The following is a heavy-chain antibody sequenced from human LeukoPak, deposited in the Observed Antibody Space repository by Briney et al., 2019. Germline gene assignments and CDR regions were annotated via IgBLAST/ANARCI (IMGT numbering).Heavy chain of an antibody. CDR2: IYHSDST. Sequence: SETLSLTCSVSGYSISSGNYWGWIRLPPGKGLQWIGSIYHSDSTYYNPSLKSRVTISVDTSKNQFSLKLSSVTAADTAVYYCATTPQRGYSYGWGTDAFDIWGQGTMVTVSS. CDR1: GYSISSGNY. CDR3: ATTPQRGYSYGWGTDAFDI. V-gene: IGHV4-38-2*01. D-gene: IGHD5-18*01. J-gene: IGHJ3*02.